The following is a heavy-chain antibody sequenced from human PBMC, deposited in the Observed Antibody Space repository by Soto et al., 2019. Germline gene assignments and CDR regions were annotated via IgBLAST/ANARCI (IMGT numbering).Heavy chain of an antibody. D-gene: IGHD3-16*01. V-gene: IGHV1-46*01. CDR3: ARDRVMPGAVRTDYYYGMEV. Sequence: ASVKVSCKASGYTFTSYYMNWVRQAPGQGLEWMGIINPSGGSRSYAQKFQGRVTMTRDTSTSTVYMELSSLRYQDTAVYYCARDRVMPGAVRTDYYYGMEVWCQAATVSVSS. CDR2: INPSGGSR. J-gene: IGHJ6*02. CDR1: GYTFTSYY.